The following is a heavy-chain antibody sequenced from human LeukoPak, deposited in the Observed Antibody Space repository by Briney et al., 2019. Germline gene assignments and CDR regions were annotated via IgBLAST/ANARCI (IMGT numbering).Heavy chain of an antibody. Sequence: PAGSLRLSCAASGFTFSSYAMSWVRQAPEKGLEWVATISGSGGGTYSADSVKGRFTISRDNSKSTVYLQMNSLRAEDTAVYYCANGIRYYFDNWGQGTLVTVSS. J-gene: IGHJ4*02. CDR1: GFTFSSYA. CDR2: ISGSGGGT. D-gene: IGHD1-26*01. CDR3: ANGIRYYFDN. V-gene: IGHV3-23*01.